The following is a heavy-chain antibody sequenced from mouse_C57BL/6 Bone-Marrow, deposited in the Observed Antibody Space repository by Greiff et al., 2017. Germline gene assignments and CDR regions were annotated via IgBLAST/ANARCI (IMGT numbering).Heavy chain of an antibody. Sequence: QVQLQQPGAELVKPGASVKMSCKASGYTFTSYWITWVKQRPGQGLEWIGDIYPGSGSTNYNEKFKSKATLTVDTSSSTAYMQLSSLTSEDSAVYYCAREVGKTGTVDYFDYWGQGTTLTVSS. CDR2: IYPGSGST. V-gene: IGHV1-55*01. CDR3: AREVGKTGTVDYFDY. D-gene: IGHD4-1*01. J-gene: IGHJ2*01. CDR1: GYTFTSYW.